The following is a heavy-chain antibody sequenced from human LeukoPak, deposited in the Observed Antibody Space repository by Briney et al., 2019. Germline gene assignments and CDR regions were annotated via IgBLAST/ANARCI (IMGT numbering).Heavy chain of an antibody. CDR1: GGTFISYA. J-gene: IGHJ5*02. Sequence: ASVKVSCKASGGTFISYAISWVRQAPGQGLEWMGGIIPIFGTANYAQKFQGRVTITADESTSTAYMELSSLRSEDTAVYYCARDNIRGSDIVVVVAASGFDPWGQGTLVTVSS. CDR3: ARDNIRGSDIVVVVAASGFDP. CDR2: IIPIFGTA. V-gene: IGHV1-69*13. D-gene: IGHD2-15*01.